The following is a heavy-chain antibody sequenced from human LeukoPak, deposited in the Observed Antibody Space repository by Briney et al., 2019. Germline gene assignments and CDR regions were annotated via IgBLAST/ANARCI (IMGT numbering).Heavy chain of an antibody. CDR1: GGAISSYY. J-gene: IGHJ6*02. CDR2: IYYSGST. V-gene: IGHV4-59*01. D-gene: IGHD2-2*01. Sequence: PSETLSLTCTVSGGAISSYYWSWIRQPPGKGLGWIGYIYYSGSTTYNPSLKSRVTISVDTSKNQFSLKLSSVTAADTAVYYCARDRGVVPAASIYYYYGMDVWGQGTTVTVSS. CDR3: ARDRGVVPAASIYYYYGMDV.